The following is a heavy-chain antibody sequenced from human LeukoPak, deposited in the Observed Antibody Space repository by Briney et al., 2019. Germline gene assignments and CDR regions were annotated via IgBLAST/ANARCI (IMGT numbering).Heavy chain of an antibody. J-gene: IGHJ6*03. Sequence: GGSLRLSCAASGFTFSSYSMNWVRQAPGKGLEWVSSISSSSSYIYYADSVKGRFTISRDNAKNTLYLQMNSLRADDTAVYYCARDKAVVALDTFYMDVWGKGTTVTISS. CDR2: ISSSSSYI. D-gene: IGHD2-15*01. CDR1: GFTFSSYS. CDR3: ARDKAVVALDTFYMDV. V-gene: IGHV3-21*01.